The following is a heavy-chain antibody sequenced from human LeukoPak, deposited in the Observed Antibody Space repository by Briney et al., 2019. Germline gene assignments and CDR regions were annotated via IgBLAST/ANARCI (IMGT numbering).Heavy chain of an antibody. J-gene: IGHJ5*02. CDR3: AREANHYGDKVHWFDP. Sequence: SETLSLTCTVSGGSISSYYWSWIRQPPGKGLEWIGYIYYSGSTNYNPSLKSRVTISVDTSKNQFSLKLSSVTAADTAVYYCAREANHYGDKVHWFDPWGQGTLVTVSS. CDR1: GGSISSYY. CDR2: IYYSGST. V-gene: IGHV4-59*01. D-gene: IGHD4-17*01.